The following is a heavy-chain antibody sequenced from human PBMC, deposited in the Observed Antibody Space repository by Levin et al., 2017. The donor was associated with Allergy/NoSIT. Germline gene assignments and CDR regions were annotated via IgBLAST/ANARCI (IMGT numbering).Heavy chain of an antibody. J-gene: IGHJ6*02. CDR3: AASSSYDYYYYGMDV. V-gene: IGHV3-48*04. D-gene: IGHD6-13*01. CDR1: GFTFSSYS. CDR2: ISSSSSTI. Sequence: PGGSLRLSCAASGFTFSSYSMNWVRQAPGKGLEWVSYISSSSSTIYYADSVKGRFTISRDNAKNSLYLQMNSLRAEDTAVYYCAASSSYDYYYYGMDVWGQGTTVTVSS.